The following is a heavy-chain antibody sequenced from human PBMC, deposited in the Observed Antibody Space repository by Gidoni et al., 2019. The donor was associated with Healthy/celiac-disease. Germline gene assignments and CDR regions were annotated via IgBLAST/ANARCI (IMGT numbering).Heavy chain of an antibody. CDR1: GLTFSSYA. Sequence: EVQLLESGGGLVQPGGSMRLSCAASGLTFSSYAMSWVRQAPGKGLEWVSAISGSGGSTYYADSVKGRFTISRDNSKNTLYLQMNSLRAEDTAVYYCAKDPFYSKGWFDPWGQGTLVTVSS. CDR3: AKDPFYSKGWFDP. J-gene: IGHJ5*02. V-gene: IGHV3-23*01. D-gene: IGHD4-4*01. CDR2: ISGSGGST.